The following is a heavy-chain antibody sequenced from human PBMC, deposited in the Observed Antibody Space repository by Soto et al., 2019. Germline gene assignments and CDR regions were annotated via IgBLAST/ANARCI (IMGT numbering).Heavy chain of an antibody. Sequence: SETLSLTCAVYGGSFSGYYWSWIRQPPGKGLEWIGEINHSGSTNYNPSLKSRVTISVDTSKNQFSLKLSSVTAADTAVYYCADLEGYCSGGSCYQTGNYWGQGTLVTVSS. D-gene: IGHD2-15*01. CDR2: INHSGST. J-gene: IGHJ4*02. V-gene: IGHV4-34*01. CDR3: ADLEGYCSGGSCYQTGNY. CDR1: GGSFSGYY.